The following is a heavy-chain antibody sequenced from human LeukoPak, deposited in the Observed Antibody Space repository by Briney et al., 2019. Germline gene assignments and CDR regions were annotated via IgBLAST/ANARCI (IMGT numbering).Heavy chain of an antibody. CDR3: ARRYYDSSGYLFDP. Sequence: PGGSLRLSCAASGFTFSSYGMHWVRQAPGKGLEWVAVIWYDGSNKYYADSVKGRFTISRDNSKNTLYLQVNSLRAEDTAVYYCARRYYDSSGYLFDPWGQGTLVTVSS. CDR2: IWYDGSNK. CDR1: GFTFSSYG. D-gene: IGHD3-22*01. V-gene: IGHV3-33*01. J-gene: IGHJ5*02.